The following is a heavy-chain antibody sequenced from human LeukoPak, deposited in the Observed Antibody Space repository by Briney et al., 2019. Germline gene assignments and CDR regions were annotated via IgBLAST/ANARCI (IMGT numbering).Heavy chain of an antibody. J-gene: IGHJ2*01. CDR1: GFTFDDYA. Sequence: GGSLRLSCAASGFTFDDYAMHWARQAPGKGLEWVSGISWNSGSIGYADSVKGRFTISRDNAKNSLYLQMNSLRAEDTAVYYCAGGQGWHFDLWGLGTLITVSS. V-gene: IGHV3-9*01. CDR3: AGGQGWHFDL. CDR2: ISWNSGSI. D-gene: IGHD2-15*01.